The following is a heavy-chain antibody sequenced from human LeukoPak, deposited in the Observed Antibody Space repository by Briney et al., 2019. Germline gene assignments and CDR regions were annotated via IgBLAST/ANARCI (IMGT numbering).Heavy chain of an antibody. CDR2: INAGNGNT. CDR3: ARELSVGYYYGMDV. CDR1: GYTFTSYA. V-gene: IGHV1-3*01. D-gene: IGHD2-15*01. J-gene: IGHJ6*04. Sequence: ASVKVSCKASGYTFTSYAMHWVRQAPRQRLEWMGWINAGNGNTKYSQKFQGRVTITRDTSASTAYMELSSLRSEDTAVYYCARELSVGYYYGMDVWGKGTTVTVSS.